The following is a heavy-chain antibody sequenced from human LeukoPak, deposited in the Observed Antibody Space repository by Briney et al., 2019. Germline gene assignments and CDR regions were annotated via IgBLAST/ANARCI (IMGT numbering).Heavy chain of an antibody. Sequence: SQTLSLTCAVSGGSISSGGYSWSWIRQPPEKGLEWIGYIYHSGSTYYNPSLKSRVTISVDRSKNRFSLKLSSVTAADTAVYYCARLGGTYNWNDAFDPWGQGTLVTVSS. J-gene: IGHJ5*02. CDR1: GGSISSGGYS. D-gene: IGHD1-20*01. CDR2: IYHSGST. V-gene: IGHV4-30-2*01. CDR3: ARLGGTYNWNDAFDP.